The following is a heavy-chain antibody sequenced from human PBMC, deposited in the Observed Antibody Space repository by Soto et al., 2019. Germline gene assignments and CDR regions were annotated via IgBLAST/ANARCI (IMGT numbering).Heavy chain of an antibody. CDR1: GFSFRSYS. J-gene: IGHJ5*01. Sequence: PGGSLRLSCVVSGFSFRSYSMNWVRQAPGKGLEWVSSISSSGDYIYYADSVKGRFTIARDNAKNSLYLQMNSLRAEDTAVYYCARDRNIATCGDWLDSWGQGTTVTVYS. CDR3: ARDRNIATCGDWLDS. D-gene: IGHD5-12*01. V-gene: IGHV3-21*06. CDR2: ISSSGDYI.